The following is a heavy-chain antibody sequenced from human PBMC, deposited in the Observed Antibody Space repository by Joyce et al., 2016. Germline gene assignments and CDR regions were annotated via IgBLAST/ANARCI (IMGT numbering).Heavy chain of an antibody. CDR1: GYPFTEYD. J-gene: IGHJ4*02. D-gene: IGHD2-15*01. CDR3: ARTLAHCRGGSCY. V-gene: IGHV1-2*02. Sequence: QVQLVQSGAEVKKPGASVMVSCKASGYPFTEYDIHWVRQAPGQGLEWMGWINPNSGDTNYAQKFQGRVTMTRDTSISTAHMELSSLRSDDTAVYYCARTLAHCRGGSCYWAQGTLLTVSS. CDR2: INPNSGDT.